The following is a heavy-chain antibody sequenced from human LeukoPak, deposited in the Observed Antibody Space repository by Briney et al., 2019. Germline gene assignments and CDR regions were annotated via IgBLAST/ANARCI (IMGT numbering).Heavy chain of an antibody. Sequence: PSETLSLTCTVSGGSISTTSYYWGWIRQPPGKGLEWIGNTFYNGSTYYNPSLKSRVTISVDTSKNQFSLKLSSVTAADTAVYYCARLRAVHSSGWYPPLRTKYYFDYWGQGTLVTVSS. CDR1: GGSISTTSYY. V-gene: IGHV4-39*01. J-gene: IGHJ4*02. CDR3: ARLRAVHSSGWYPPLRTKYYFDY. D-gene: IGHD6-19*01. CDR2: TFYNGST.